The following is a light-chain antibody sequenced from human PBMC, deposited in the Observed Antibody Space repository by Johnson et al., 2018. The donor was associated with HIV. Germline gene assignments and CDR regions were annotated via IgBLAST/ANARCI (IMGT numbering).Light chain of an antibody. J-gene: IGLJ1*01. CDR3: GTWDSSLSVYV. CDR1: SSNIENNY. CDR2: DSN. Sequence: QAVLTQPPSVSAATGQKVTISCSGSSSNIENNYVSWYQQLPGTAPKLLIYDSNKRPSGIPDRFSGSKSVTSATLGITGLPTGDEADYYCGTWDSSLSVYVFGTGTKVTVL. V-gene: IGLV1-51*01.